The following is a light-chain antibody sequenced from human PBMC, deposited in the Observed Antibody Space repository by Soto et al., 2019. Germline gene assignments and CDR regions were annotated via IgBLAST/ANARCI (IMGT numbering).Light chain of an antibody. Sequence: QSVLTQTPSASGTPGQRVTSSCSGSSSHIGSNAVNWYHQLPGTAPKLLIYSNNQRPSGVPDRFSGSKSGTSASLAISGLQSAEEADYYCAAWDDSLNGVVFGGGTKLTV. J-gene: IGLJ2*01. CDR2: SNN. V-gene: IGLV1-44*01. CDR3: AAWDDSLNGVV. CDR1: SSHIGSNA.